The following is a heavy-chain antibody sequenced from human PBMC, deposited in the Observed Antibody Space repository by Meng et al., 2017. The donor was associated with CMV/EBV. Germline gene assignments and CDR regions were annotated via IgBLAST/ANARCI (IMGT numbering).Heavy chain of an antibody. D-gene: IGHD2-2*01. Sequence: GSLRLSCAVYGGSFSGYYWSWIRQPPGKGLEWIGEINHSGSTNYNLSLKSRVTISVDTSKNQFSLKLSSVTAADTAVYYCARALGYCSSTSCYPVRWFDPWGQGTLVTVSS. CDR1: GGSFSGYY. J-gene: IGHJ5*02. CDR2: INHSGST. CDR3: ARALGYCSSTSCYPVRWFDP. V-gene: IGHV4-34*01.